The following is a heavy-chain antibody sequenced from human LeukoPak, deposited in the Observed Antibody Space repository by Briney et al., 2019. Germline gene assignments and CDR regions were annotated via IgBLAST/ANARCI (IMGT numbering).Heavy chain of an antibody. CDR3: ARDRGYTQDY. CDR1: TFALSTYW. V-gene: IGHV3-74*01. CDR2: FKSDGSST. Sequence: GGSRRLSCAVSTFALSTYWMHCVRHAQERGRVWVSYFKSDGSSTSYTDSVRGRFTIPRDNPKHTLYLQMNGLSAEDTAVYYCARDRGYTQDYWGQGTLVTVSS. J-gene: IGHJ4*02. D-gene: IGHD5-12*01.